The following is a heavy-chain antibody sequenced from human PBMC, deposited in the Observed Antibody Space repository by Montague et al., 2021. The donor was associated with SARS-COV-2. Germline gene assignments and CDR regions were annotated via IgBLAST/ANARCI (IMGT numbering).Heavy chain of an antibody. CDR2: IYYSGNT. CDR3: AREDPGNWYFDL. V-gene: IGHV4-61*01. CDR1: GGSISSGTYY. Sequence: SETLSLTCTVSGGSISSGTYYWSWIRQPPGKGLEWIGNIYYSGNTNYNPSLKSRVTISVDTSKNQFSLKLTSVTAADTAVYYCAREDPGNWYFDLWGRGTLVTVSS. J-gene: IGHJ2*01. D-gene: IGHD1-26*01.